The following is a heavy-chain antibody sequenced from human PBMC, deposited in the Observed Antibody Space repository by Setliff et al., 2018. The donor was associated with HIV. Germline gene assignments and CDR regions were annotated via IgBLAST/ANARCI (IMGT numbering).Heavy chain of an antibody. Sequence: SETLSLTCTVSGGSISGGDYFLSWIRQAPGKGLEWIGRIYSSGSTYYQPSLQGRVSMSIDSSKNHFSLSLRYVTAADTAVYYCARSFSGRYFWSGYYTGPDPKGENAFDIWGQGTMVTVSS. CDR1: GGSISGGDYF. CDR2: IYSSGST. CDR3: ARSFSGRYFWSGYYTGPDPKGENAFDI. D-gene: IGHD3-3*01. V-gene: IGHV4-39*02. J-gene: IGHJ3*02.